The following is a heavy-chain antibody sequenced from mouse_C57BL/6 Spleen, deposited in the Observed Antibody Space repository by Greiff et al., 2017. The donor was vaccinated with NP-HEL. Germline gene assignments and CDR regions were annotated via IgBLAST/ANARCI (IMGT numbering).Heavy chain of an antibody. CDR3: ARGGLITTVVATDFDY. D-gene: IGHD1-1*01. Sequence: VQLQQSGAELARPGASVKLSCKASGYTFTSYGISWVKQRTGQGLEWIGEIYPRRGNTYYNEKFKGKATLTADKSSSTAYMELRSLTSEDSAVYFCARGGLITTVVATDFDYWGQGTTLTVSS. J-gene: IGHJ2*01. CDR2: IYPRRGNT. V-gene: IGHV1-81*01. CDR1: GYTFTSYG.